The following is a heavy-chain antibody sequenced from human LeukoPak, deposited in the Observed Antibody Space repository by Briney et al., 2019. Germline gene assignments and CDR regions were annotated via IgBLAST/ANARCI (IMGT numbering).Heavy chain of an antibody. Sequence: PGGSLRLSCAASGFTLSSNYMSWVRQAPGKGLEWVSVIYSGGSTYYADSVKGRFTISRDNSKNTLYLQVNSLRAEDTAVYYCARGLLRAFDYWGQGTLVTVSS. CDR3: ARGLLRAFDY. V-gene: IGHV3-53*01. CDR2: IYSGGST. D-gene: IGHD3-22*01. CDR1: GFTLSSNY. J-gene: IGHJ4*02.